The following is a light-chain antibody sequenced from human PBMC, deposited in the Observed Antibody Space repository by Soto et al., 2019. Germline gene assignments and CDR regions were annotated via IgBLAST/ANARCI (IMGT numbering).Light chain of an antibody. V-gene: IGKV1-12*01. J-gene: IGKJ4*01. CDR2: AAS. Sequence: DIQMTKSKSTRSASVCDRLTITFRAGQHIERWLAWYQQKPGKAPKLLIYAASSLQSGVPSRFSGSGSGTDFTLTISSLQPEDFATYYCQQANSFPLNFGGVSKV. CDR1: QHIERW. CDR3: QQANSFPLN.